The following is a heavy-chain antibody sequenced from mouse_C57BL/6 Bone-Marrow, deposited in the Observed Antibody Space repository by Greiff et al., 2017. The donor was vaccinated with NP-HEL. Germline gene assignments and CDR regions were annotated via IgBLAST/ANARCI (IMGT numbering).Heavy chain of an antibody. CDR3: VNYGSSFDY. J-gene: IGHJ2*01. CDR2: ISYDGSN. Sequence: EVQRVESGPGLVKPSQSLSLTCSVTGYSITSGYYWNWIRQFPGNKLEWMGYISYDGSNNYNPSLKNRISITRDTSKNQFFLKLNSVTTEDTATYYCVNYGSSFDYWGQGTTLTVSS. D-gene: IGHD1-1*01. CDR1: GYSITSGYY. V-gene: IGHV3-6*01.